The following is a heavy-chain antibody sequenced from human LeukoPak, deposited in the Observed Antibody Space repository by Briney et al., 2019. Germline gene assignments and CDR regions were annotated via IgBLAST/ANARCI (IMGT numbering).Heavy chain of an antibody. CDR3: ARPSRGIRELTFQH. CDR2: IYPGDSDT. D-gene: IGHD6-13*01. V-gene: IGHV5-51*01. CDR1: GYSFTSYW. J-gene: IGHJ1*01. Sequence: GESLKISCKSSGYSFTSYWIGWVRQMPGKGLEWMGIIYPGDSDTRYSPSFQGQVTISANKSINTAYLQWCSLKASDTAMYYCARPSRGIRELTFQHWGQGTLVTVSS.